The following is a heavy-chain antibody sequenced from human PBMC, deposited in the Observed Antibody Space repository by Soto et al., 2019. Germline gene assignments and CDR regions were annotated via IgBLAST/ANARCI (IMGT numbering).Heavy chain of an antibody. V-gene: IGHV3-11*01. D-gene: IGHD2-2*01. J-gene: IGHJ3*02. CDR3: ARVKECSSVNGDARDAFDI. CDR2: ISSGGSGI. Sequence: QVQLVESGGGLVKPGGSLSLSCAASGFIFTDYYMSWIRQAPGKGLEWVSYISSGGSGIYYADSVKGRFTMSRDSAKTSRYLRMNSRRAEATAGYYCARVKECSSVNGDARDAFDIWGQGTLVTVSS. CDR1: GFIFTDYY.